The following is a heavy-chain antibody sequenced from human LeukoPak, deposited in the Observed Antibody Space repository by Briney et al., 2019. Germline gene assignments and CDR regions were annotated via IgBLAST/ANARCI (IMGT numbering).Heavy chain of an antibody. V-gene: IGHV1-58*01. Sequence: SVKVSCKASGFTFTSSAVQWVRQARGQRLEWIGWIVVGSGNTNYAQKFQERVTITRDMSTSTAYMELSSLRSEDTAVYYCARAYSGSYPYYFDYWGQGTLVTVSS. CDR1: GFTFTSSA. J-gene: IGHJ4*02. D-gene: IGHD1-26*01. CDR3: ARAYSGSYPYYFDY. CDR2: IVVGSGNT.